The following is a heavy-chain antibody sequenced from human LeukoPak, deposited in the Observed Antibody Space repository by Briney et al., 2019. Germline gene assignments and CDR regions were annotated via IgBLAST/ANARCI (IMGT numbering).Heavy chain of an antibody. J-gene: IGHJ2*01. V-gene: IGHV4-39*01. Sequence: SETLSLTCTVSGGSISSSSYYWGWIRQPPGKGLEWIGSIYYTRSTYYNPSLKSRVTISVDTSKNQFSLKLTSVTAADTAVHYCARGVTMIVVVIHDWYFDLWGRGTLVTVSS. CDR3: ARGVTMIVVVIHDWYFDL. D-gene: IGHD3-22*01. CDR2: IYYTRST. CDR1: GGSISSSSYY.